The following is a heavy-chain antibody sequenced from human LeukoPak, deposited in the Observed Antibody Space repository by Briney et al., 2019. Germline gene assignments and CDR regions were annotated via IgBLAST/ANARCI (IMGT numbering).Heavy chain of an antibody. Sequence: GGSLRLSCAASGFTFSSYSMNWVRQAPGKGLEWVSSISSSSSYIYYADSVKGRLTISRDNAKNSLYLQLSSLRAEDTAVYYCARVPGGLEWADFDYWGQGTLVTVSS. CDR1: GFTFSSYS. V-gene: IGHV3-21*01. CDR2: ISSSSSYI. CDR3: ARVPGGLEWADFDY. J-gene: IGHJ4*02. D-gene: IGHD3-3*01.